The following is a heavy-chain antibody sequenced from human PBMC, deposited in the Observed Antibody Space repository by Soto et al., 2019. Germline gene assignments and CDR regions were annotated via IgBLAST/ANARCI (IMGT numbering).Heavy chain of an antibody. CDR2: IGSSGSST. J-gene: IGHJ4*02. CDR3: ATIGGNYYYNSGYTRYFEY. V-gene: IGHV3-23*01. D-gene: IGHD3-22*01. Sequence: EVQLLESGGGLVQPGGSLRLSCAASKFTFNTSAMAWVRQVPGKGLEWVSTIGSSGSSTYYADPVKGRFTISRDNPKNTLDLQMNSLRDYDTAVYYCATIGGNYYYNSGYTRYFEYWGQGTLVTVSS. CDR1: KFTFNTSA.